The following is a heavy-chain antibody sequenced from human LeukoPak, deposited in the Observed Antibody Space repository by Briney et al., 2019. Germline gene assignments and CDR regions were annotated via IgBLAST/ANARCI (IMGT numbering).Heavy chain of an antibody. CDR1: GGSSSSSNYY. Sequence: SETLSLTCTVSGGSSSSSNYYWDWIRQPPGKGLEWIGSIYYSGTTYYNPSLKSRVTVSIDTSKKQFSLKVSSVTAADTAVYYCARIAFDRGCYWGQGILVTVSS. V-gene: IGHV4-39*01. CDR2: IYYSGTT. CDR3: ARIAFDRGCY. D-gene: IGHD3-9*01. J-gene: IGHJ4*02.